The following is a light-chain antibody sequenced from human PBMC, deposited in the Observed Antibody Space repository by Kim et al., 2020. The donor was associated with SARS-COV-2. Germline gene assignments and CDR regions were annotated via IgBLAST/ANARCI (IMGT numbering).Light chain of an antibody. CDR2: VNT. J-gene: IGLJ3*02. CDR3: QSYDSRVRGSV. CDR1: SFNIGAGYD. Sequence: RVTISCTGSSFNIGAGYDVHWYQQLPGTAPKLLIYVNTIRPSGVPDRFSGSKSGTSASLAITGLQAEDEADYYCQSYDSRVRGSVFGGGTQLTVL. V-gene: IGLV1-40*01.